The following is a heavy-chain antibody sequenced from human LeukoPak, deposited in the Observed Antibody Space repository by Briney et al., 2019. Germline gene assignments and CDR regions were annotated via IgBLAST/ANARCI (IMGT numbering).Heavy chain of an antibody. D-gene: IGHD3-3*01. CDR1: GGYISNSY. CDR3: ARRRGDFWSDYYAFDY. Sequence: SETLSLTCTVSGGYISNSYWSWIRQPPGKGLEWIGYIYYSGDTNYNPSLTSRVTISLDRSKNQFSLKLSSVTAADTAVYYCARRRGDFWSDYYAFDYWGQGTLVTVSS. V-gene: IGHV4-59*08. J-gene: IGHJ4*02. CDR2: IYYSGDT.